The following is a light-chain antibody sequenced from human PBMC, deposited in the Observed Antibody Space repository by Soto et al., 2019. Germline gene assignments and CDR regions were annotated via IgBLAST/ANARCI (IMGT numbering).Light chain of an antibody. Sequence: QSALTQPPSAAWSPGQSVTISSTGTSSDVGVYKYVSWYQQQPGKAPKRMIYEVSKRPSGVPDRFSGSKSGNTATLTVSGRQADDEADYFCSSYAGSNKVVFGGGTKLTVL. CDR3: SSYAGSNKVV. CDR2: EVS. V-gene: IGLV2-8*01. CDR1: SSDVGVYKY. J-gene: IGLJ2*01.